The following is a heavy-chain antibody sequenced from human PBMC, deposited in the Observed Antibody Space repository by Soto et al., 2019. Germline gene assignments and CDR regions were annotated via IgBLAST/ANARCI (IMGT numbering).Heavy chain of an antibody. CDR2: IIPIFGTA. CDR1: GGTFSSYA. V-gene: IGHV1-69*06. J-gene: IGHJ5*02. CDR3: ATDSSGYFNWFDP. Sequence: GASVKVSCKASGGTFSSYAISWVRQAPGQGLEWMGGIIPIFGTANYAQKFQGRVTITADKSTSTAYMELSSLRSEDTAVYYCATDSSGYFNWFDPWGQGTRGTVSS. D-gene: IGHD3-22*01.